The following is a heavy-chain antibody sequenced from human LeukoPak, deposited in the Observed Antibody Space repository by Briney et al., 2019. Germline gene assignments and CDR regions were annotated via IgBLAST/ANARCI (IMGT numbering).Heavy chain of an antibody. CDR1: GGSFSGYY. V-gene: IGHV4-34*01. CDR2: INHSGST. J-gene: IGHJ4*02. CDR3: ASTKLGYSSGWH. D-gene: IGHD6-19*01. Sequence: SETLSLTCAVYGGSFSGYYWSWIRQPPGEGLEWIGEINHSGSTNYYPSLKSRVTISVDTSKNQFSLKLSSVTASDTAIYYCASTKLGYSSGWHWGQGTLVTVSS.